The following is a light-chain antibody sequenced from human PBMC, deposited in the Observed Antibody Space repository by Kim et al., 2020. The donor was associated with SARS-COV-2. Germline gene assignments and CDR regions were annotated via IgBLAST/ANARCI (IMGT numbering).Light chain of an antibody. V-gene: IGLV1-40*01. CDR3: QSYDISLTAVV. J-gene: IGLJ2*01. CDR1: RSNIGAGYD. Sequence: RSTISCTGNRSNIGAGYDVHWYQQFPGTAPKLLLYGTKNRASGVPDRISGSKSGTSASLAITGLQAEDEADYYCQSYDISLTAVVFGGGTQLTVL. CDR2: GTK.